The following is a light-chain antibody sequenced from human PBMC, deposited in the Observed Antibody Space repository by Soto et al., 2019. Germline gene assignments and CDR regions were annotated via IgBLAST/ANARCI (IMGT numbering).Light chain of an antibody. J-gene: IGKJ1*01. V-gene: IGKV1-39*01. CDR1: QGIRND. CDR3: QHSFITPLT. Sequence: DIQMTQSPSSLSASVVDRVTITCRASQGIRNDLGWYQQKPGKAPKLMIYDASSLQSGVPSRFSGSGAGTNFTLTINSLQPEDFATYYCQHSFITPLTFGQGTKVDIK. CDR2: DAS.